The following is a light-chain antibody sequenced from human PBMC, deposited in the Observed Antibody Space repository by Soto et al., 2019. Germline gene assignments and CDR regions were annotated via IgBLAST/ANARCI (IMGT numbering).Light chain of an antibody. J-gene: IGKJ1*01. CDR3: QHYNSYSEA. Sequence: GDRGTITCRASQSISSWLSWYQQKPGKAPKLLIYDASSLQSGVPSRFSGSGSGTEFTLTISSLQPDDFATYYCQHYNSYSEAFGQGTKV. CDR1: QSISSW. V-gene: IGKV1-5*01. CDR2: DAS.